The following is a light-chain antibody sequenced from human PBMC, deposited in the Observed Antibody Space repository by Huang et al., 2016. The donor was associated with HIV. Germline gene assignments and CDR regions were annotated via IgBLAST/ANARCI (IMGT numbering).Light chain of an antibody. Sequence: DIQMTQSPSVLSASVGDNVTITCRASQSISEWLAWYQQKPGKAPKFLIYKASTLESGVPSRVNGSGSGTSFTLTINNLHPDDFATYYCQQYNSYPYTFGQGTDLETK. CDR3: QQYNSYPYT. J-gene: IGKJ2*01. CDR2: KAS. V-gene: IGKV1-5*03. CDR1: QSISEW.